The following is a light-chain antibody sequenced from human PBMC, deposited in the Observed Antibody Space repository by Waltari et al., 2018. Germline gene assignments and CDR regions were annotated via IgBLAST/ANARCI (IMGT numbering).Light chain of an antibody. CDR3: MQGLQIPLT. V-gene: IGKV2-29*02. CDR1: QSLLHSNGNTY. J-gene: IGKJ4*01. CDR2: RLS. Sequence: DIVMTQTTLSLPVTPGEPASISCRSSQSLLHSNGNTYLYWFLQKPGQPPRLLIYRLSNRFSGVPDRFSGSGSGTDFTLKISRVEADDVGVYYCMQGLQIPLTFGGGTKVEIK.